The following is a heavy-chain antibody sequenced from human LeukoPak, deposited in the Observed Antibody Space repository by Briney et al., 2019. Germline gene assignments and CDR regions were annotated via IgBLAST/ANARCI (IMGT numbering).Heavy chain of an antibody. Sequence: PSETLSLTCTVSGGSISSSSYYWGWIRQPPGKGLEWIGSIYYSGSTYYNPSLKSRVTISVDTSKNQFSLKLSSVTAADTAVYYCARLWVGESSSPRWCDYWGQGTLVTVSS. J-gene: IGHJ4*02. CDR3: ARLWVGESSSPRWCDY. CDR1: GGSISSSSYY. D-gene: IGHD3-10*01. CDR2: IYYSGST. V-gene: IGHV4-39*01.